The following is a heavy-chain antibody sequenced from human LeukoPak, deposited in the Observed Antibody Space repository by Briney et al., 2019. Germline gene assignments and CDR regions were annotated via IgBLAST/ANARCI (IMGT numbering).Heavy chain of an antibody. CDR2: IYSGGST. CDR3: ARHQAGSFDY. J-gene: IGHJ4*02. CDR1: GFTVSSNY. Sequence: GGSLRLSCAVSGFTVSSNYMSWVRQAPGQRLEWVSFIYSGGSTYYADSVKGRFTISRHNSKNTLFLQMHSLTAEDTAMYYCARHQAGSFDYWGQGTLVTVSS. V-gene: IGHV3-53*04.